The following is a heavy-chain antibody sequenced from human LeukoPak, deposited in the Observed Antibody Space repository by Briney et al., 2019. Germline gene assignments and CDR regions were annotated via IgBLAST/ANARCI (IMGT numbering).Heavy chain of an antibody. CDR2: INSGGTTT. CDR1: AFTFTSYW. Sequence: PGGSLRLSCAAYAFTFTSYWMHWVRQVPGKGLVWVSRINSGGTTTNYADSGKGRSTLSTDTATKPPYLQMDSQRAEDTSVYYCGRETYTYGPSGSDHWGQGTLVTVSS. D-gene: IGHD5-18*01. J-gene: IGHJ4*02. V-gene: IGHV3-74*01. CDR3: GRETYTYGPSGSDH.